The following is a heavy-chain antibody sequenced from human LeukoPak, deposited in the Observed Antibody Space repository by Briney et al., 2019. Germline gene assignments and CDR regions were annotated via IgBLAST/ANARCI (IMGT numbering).Heavy chain of an antibody. Sequence: GGSLRLSCAASGFTFSDYYMSGIRQAPGKGLEGVSYISSSGSTIYYEDSVKGRFTISRDNAKNSLYLQTNSLRADDTAVYYCARVVVYDSSGYYYWGQGTLVTVSS. J-gene: IGHJ4*02. CDR2: ISSSGSTI. CDR3: ARVVVYDSSGYYY. D-gene: IGHD3-22*01. V-gene: IGHV3-11*01. CDR1: GFTFSDYY.